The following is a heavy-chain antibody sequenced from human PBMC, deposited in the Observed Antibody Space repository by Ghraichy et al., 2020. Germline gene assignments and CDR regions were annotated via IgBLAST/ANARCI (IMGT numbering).Heavy chain of an antibody. CDR3: VRGGGQELPPLQD. CDR2: INTDGSDT. J-gene: IGHJ4*02. V-gene: IGHV3-74*01. Sequence: GESLRLSCAASGFTFSTYWMHWVRQAPGKGLVWVSRINTDGSDTSYADSVKGRFTVSRDNAKNTLSLQMNSLRAEDTAVYYCVRGGGQELPPLQDWGQGTQVTVSS. CDR1: GFTFSTYW. D-gene: IGHD1-26*01.